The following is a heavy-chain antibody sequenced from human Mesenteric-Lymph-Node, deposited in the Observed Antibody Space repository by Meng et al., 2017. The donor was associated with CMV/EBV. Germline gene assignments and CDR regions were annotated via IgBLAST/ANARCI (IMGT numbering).Heavy chain of an antibody. CDR2: INHSGST. Sequence: QVQRQQWGAGLLKPSETLSLTCAVYGGSFSGYYWSWIPQPPGKGLEWIGEINHSGSTNYNPSLKSRVTISVDTSKNQFSLKLSSVTAADTAVYYCARHQRWLKSEGGFNYWGQGTLVTVSS. CDR3: ARHQRWLKSEGGFNY. D-gene: IGHD4-23*01. J-gene: IGHJ4*02. V-gene: IGHV4-34*01. CDR1: GGSFSGYY.